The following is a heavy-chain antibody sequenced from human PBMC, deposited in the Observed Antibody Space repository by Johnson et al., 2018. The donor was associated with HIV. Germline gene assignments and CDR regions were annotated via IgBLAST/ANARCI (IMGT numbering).Heavy chain of an antibody. V-gene: IGHV3-30*04. CDR3: AKDSQTYDYVWGSYRLKGDDAFDI. J-gene: IGHJ3*02. CDR2: ISYDGSNK. Sequence: QVQLVESGGGLVKPGGSLRLSCAASGFTFSSYAMHWVRQAPGKGLEWVAVISYDGSNKYYADSVKGRFTISRDNSRNTLYLQMNSLRAEDTAVYYCAKDSQTYDYVWGSYRLKGDDAFDIWGQGTMVSVSS. D-gene: IGHD3-16*02. CDR1: GFTFSSYA.